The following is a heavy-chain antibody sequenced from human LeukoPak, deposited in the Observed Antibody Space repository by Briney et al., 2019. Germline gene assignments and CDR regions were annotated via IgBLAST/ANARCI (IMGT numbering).Heavy chain of an antibody. J-gene: IGHJ4*02. V-gene: IGHV2-5*01. D-gene: IGHD1-26*01. CDR2: VHWNDAN. CDR1: GFSLTSSGVG. Sequence: SGPTLVNPTQTLTLTCTFSGFSLTSSGVGVGWVRQPPGKALEWLAVVHWNDANYNSPSLQSRLIITKDTSKNQLILTMTNMDPVDTGTYYCVHRLVGGGLGFWGQGTLVTVSS. CDR3: VHRLVGGGLGF.